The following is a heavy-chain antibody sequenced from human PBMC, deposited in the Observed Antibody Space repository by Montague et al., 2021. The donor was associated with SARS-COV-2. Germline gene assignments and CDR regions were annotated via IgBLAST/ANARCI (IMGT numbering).Heavy chain of an antibody. V-gene: IGHV6-1*01. CDR2: TYYRSKWYN. CDR3: ARAYCGGDCYFYWYSDL. CDR1: GDSVSSNIAT. J-gene: IGHJ2*01. Sequence: CAISGDSVSSNIATWNWIRQPPSRGLEWLGRTYYRSKWYNDYAVSAKSRVIINPDTSNNRISLQLNSVTPEDTAVYYCARAYCGGDCYFYWYSDLWGRGTLVTVSS. D-gene: IGHD2-21*02.